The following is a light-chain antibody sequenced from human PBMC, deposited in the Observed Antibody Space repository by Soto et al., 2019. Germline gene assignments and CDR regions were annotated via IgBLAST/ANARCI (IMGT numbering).Light chain of an antibody. J-gene: IGLJ1*01. CDR3: SSYTSSSTNYV. CDR1: SSDVGGYNY. CDR2: EVS. Sequence: QSALTQPASVSGSPGQSITISCTGTSSDVGGYNYVSWYQQHPGKAPKLMIYEVSNRPSGVSNRFSGSKSGNTASLTISGLQAEDEADYYCSSYTSSSTNYVFGTGTKLIVL. V-gene: IGLV2-14*01.